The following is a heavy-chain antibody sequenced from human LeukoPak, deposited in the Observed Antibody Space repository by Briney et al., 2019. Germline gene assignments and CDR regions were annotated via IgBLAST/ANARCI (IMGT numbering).Heavy chain of an antibody. CDR2: INPSGGST. V-gene: IGHV1-46*01. Sequence: GASVRVSCKASGYTFTSYYMHWVRQAPGQGLEWMGIINPSGGSTSYAQKFQGRVTMTRDTSTSTVYMELSSLRSEDTAVYYCARDPRGYSYGYNAFDIWGQGTMVTVSS. J-gene: IGHJ3*02. D-gene: IGHD5-18*01. CDR1: GYTFTSYY. CDR3: ARDPRGYSYGYNAFDI.